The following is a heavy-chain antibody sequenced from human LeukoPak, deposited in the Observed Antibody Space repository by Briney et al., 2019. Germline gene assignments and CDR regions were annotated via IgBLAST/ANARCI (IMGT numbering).Heavy chain of an antibody. CDR2: INPNSGDT. CDR3: ARAYSSSWNRFDP. D-gene: IGHD6-13*01. CDR1: GYTFTDYY. V-gene: IGHV1-2*02. Sequence: ASVKVSCKASGYTFTDYYMHWVRQAPGQGLEWMGWINPNSGDTNYAQKFQGRVTMTRDTSISTAYMELSRLRSDDTAVYYCARAYSSSWNRFDPWGQGTLVTVSS. J-gene: IGHJ5*02.